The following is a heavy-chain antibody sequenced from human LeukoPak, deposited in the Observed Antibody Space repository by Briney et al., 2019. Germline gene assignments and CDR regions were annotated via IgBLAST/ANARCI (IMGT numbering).Heavy chain of an antibody. CDR2: IYSGGTT. CDR3: ARKSDSLMLRGGDC. J-gene: IGHJ4*02. CDR1: EFSVSSNY. D-gene: IGHD3-10*01. Sequence: GGSLRLSCAASEFSVSSNYMTWVRQAPGKGLECVSIIYSGGTTYFADSVRGRFTISRDNSKNTLYLQMDRLRVEDTAVYYCARKSDSLMLRGGDCWGQGTLVTVSS. V-gene: IGHV3-66*01.